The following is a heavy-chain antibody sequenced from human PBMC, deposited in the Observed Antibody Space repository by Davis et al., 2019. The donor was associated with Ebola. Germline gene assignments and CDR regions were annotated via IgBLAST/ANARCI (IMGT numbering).Heavy chain of an antibody. D-gene: IGHD6-13*01. CDR2: IYYSGST. CDR1: GGSVNIIDYY. Sequence: SETLSLTCTVSGGSVNIIDYYWTWIRQPPGKGLEWIGFIYYSGSTDCNPSLKSRVTISVDTSKNQFSLKLSSVTAADTAVYYCARLAAADEGLDSWGQGTLVTVSS. J-gene: IGHJ4*02. V-gene: IGHV4-61*08. CDR3: ARLAAADEGLDS.